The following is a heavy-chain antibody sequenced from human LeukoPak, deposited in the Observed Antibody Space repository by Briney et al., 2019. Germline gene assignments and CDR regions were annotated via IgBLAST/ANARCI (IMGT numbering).Heavy chain of an antibody. CDR3: ARSYGPRGAFDI. CDR2: IYPGDSDT. CDR1: GYSFTSFW. Sequence: GESLKISCKGSGYSFTSFWIAWVRQMPGKGLEWMGIIYPGDSDTRYSPSFQGRVTISADKSISTAYLQWSNLKASDTAMYYCARSYGPRGAFDIWGQGTMVTVSS. V-gene: IGHV5-51*01. D-gene: IGHD4-17*01. J-gene: IGHJ3*02.